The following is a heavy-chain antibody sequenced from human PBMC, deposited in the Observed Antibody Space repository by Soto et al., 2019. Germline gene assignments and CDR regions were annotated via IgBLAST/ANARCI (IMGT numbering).Heavy chain of an antibody. CDR3: ARWGDWLQQVL. CDR1: GGSIRSNKW. D-gene: IGHD3-9*01. J-gene: IGHJ4*02. CDR2: IYHSGST. Sequence: QVQLQESGPGLVKPSGTLSLTCGVSGGSIRSNKWWSWVRQPPGKGLEWIGEIYHSGSTNYNPSRKSRVTQSVDKSKNQVSLNLNSVTAADTAVYYCARWGDWLQQVLWGQGTLVTVSS. V-gene: IGHV4-4*02.